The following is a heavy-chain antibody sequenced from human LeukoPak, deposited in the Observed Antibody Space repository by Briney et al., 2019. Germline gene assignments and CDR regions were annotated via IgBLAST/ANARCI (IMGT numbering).Heavy chain of an antibody. J-gene: IGHJ5*02. Sequence: PSETLSLTCTVSGGSISSSSYYWGWIRQPPGKGLEWIGSINHSGSTYYKPSLKSRVTISVDTSKNQFSLKLSSVTAADTAVYYCARDRSLTAGPFDPWGQGTLVTVSS. CDR2: INHSGST. D-gene: IGHD3-10*01. CDR1: GGSISSSSYY. CDR3: ARDRSLTAGPFDP. V-gene: IGHV4-39*07.